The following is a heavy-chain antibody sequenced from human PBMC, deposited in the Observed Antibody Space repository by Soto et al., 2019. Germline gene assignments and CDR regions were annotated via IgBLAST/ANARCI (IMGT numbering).Heavy chain of an antibody. V-gene: IGHV3-23*01. CDR2: ISGSSVST. J-gene: IGHJ4*02. CDR3: AKDYMYSASASYFDH. Sequence: ETLSLTCAVSGGSVTSSNWWSWLRQSPGKGLEWVSSISGSSVSTHYADSVKGRFTISRDNSKNTLYLFMNTLSAEDTAIYYCAKDYMYSASASYFDHWGPGVLVTVSS. CDR1: GGSVTSSN. D-gene: IGHD2-21*01.